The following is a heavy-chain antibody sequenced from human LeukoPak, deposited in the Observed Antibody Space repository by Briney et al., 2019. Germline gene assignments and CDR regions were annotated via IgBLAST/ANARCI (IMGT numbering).Heavy chain of an antibody. Sequence: GESLKISCKGSGYSFTSYWIGWVRQMPGKGLEWMGIIYPGDSDTRYSPSFQGQVTISADKSISTAYLQWSSLKASDTAMYYCARRYYGSGSYPYYFDYWGQGTLVTVSS. CDR3: ARRYYGSGSYPYYFDY. CDR2: IYPGDSDT. CDR1: GYSFTSYW. V-gene: IGHV5-51*01. J-gene: IGHJ4*02. D-gene: IGHD3-10*01.